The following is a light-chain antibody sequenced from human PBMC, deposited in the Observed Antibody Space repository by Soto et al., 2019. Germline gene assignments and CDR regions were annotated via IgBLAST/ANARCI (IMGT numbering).Light chain of an antibody. CDR1: QIISSTY. Sequence: DIVLTQSPGTLSLSPGERATLSCRASQIISSTYLGWYQQKPGQAPRLLIYGASSRATGIPDRFSGSGSGTDFTLTISRLEPEDFAVYFCQHYGTSPYTFGQETKLEIK. J-gene: IGKJ2*01. CDR2: GAS. CDR3: QHYGTSPYT. V-gene: IGKV3-20*01.